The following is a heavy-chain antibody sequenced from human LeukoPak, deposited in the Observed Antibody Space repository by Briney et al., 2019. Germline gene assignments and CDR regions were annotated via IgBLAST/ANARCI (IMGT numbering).Heavy chain of an antibody. J-gene: IGHJ4*02. V-gene: IGHV3-21*01. CDR3: ARDQDVVVPAATDY. CDR2: ISSSSSYI. Sequence: GGSLRLSCAASGFTFSSYSMNWVRQAPGKGLEWVSSISSSSSYIYYADSVKGRFTISRDNAKNSLYLQMNSLRAEDTAVYYCARDQDVVVPAATDYWGQGTLATVSS. D-gene: IGHD2-2*01. CDR1: GFTFSSYS.